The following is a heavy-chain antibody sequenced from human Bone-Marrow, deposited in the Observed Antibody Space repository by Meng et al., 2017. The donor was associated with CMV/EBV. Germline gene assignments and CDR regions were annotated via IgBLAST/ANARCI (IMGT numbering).Heavy chain of an antibody. CDR3: ARDRKTTDYFDY. Sequence: GGSLRLSCAASGFTFDDYGMSWVRQAPGKGLEWVSGINWNGGSTGYADSVKGRFTISRDNAKNSLYLQMNSLSAEDTAVYYCARDRKTTDYFDYWGRGTLVTVSS. J-gene: IGHJ4*02. CDR2: INWNGGST. D-gene: IGHD1-14*01. V-gene: IGHV3-20*04. CDR1: GFTFDDYG.